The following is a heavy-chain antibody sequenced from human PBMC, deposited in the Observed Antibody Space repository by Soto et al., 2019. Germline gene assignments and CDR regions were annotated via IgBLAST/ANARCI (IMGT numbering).Heavy chain of an antibody. V-gene: IGHV5-10-1*01. CDR2: IDPSDSYT. D-gene: IGHD6-19*01. Sequence: LKISCKGCGQRFTSYWISWVRQMPGKGLEWMGRIDPSDSYTNYSPSFQGHVTISAYKSISTAYLQWRSLKASDTAMYYCARIAVAYAFDIWGQGTMGT. J-gene: IGHJ3*02. CDR3: ARIAVAYAFDI. CDR1: GQRFTSYW.